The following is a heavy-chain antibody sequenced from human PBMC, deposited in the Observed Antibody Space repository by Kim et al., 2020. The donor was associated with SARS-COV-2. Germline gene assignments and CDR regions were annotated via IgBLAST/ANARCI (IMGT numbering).Heavy chain of an antibody. CDR3: ARRRGYSGYTELDAFDI. D-gene: IGHD5-12*01. CDR1: GYSFTSYW. CDR2: IYPGDSDT. V-gene: IGHV5-51*01. Sequence: GESLKISCKGSGYSFTSYWIGWVRQMPGKGLEWMGIIYPGDSDTRYSPSFQGQVTISADKSISTAYLQWSSLKASDTAMYYCARRRGYSGYTELDAFDIWGQGTMVTVSS. J-gene: IGHJ3*02.